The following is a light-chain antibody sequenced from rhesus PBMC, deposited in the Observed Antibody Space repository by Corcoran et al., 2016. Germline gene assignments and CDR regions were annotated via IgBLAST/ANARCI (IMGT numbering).Light chain of an antibody. CDR3: SSYSGSKSLL. J-gene: IGLJ3*01. V-gene: IGLV2-32*02. CDR2: EVT. Sequence: QAALSQPRSISGSPEQSVTISCTGTISDIGGYNYVSWYRQDPGTAPKLLIYEVTKRPSGVSNRLSGPKSGDTASLTISGLQAEDEADYYCSSYSGSKSLLFGGGTRLTVL. CDR1: ISDIGGYNY.